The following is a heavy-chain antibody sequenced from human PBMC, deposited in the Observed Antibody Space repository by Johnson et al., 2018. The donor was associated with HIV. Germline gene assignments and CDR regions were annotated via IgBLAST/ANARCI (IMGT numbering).Heavy chain of an antibody. V-gene: IGHV3-30-3*01. CDR1: GFTFSSYW. CDR2: ISYDGSNK. D-gene: IGHD1-26*01. Sequence: VQLVESGGGLVQPGGSLRLSCAASGFTFSSYWMHWVRQAPGKGLVWVTVISYDGSNKYYADSVKGRFTISRDNSKNTLYLQMNGLRAEDTAVYYCARGGYSGSYWGPGAFDIWGQGTMVTVSS. J-gene: IGHJ3*02. CDR3: ARGGYSGSYWGPGAFDI.